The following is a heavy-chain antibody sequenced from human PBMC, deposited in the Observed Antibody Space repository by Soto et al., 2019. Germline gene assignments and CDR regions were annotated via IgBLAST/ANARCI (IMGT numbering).Heavy chain of an antibody. CDR3: AKGGYYSDSSGYYNSFGY. Sequence: QVQLVESGGGLVKPGGSLRLSCAASGFTFSDYYMSWIRQAPGKGLEWVSGISAGGGSTYYADSVKGRFTISRDNSKNTLFLQMNSLRAEDTAVYYCAKGGYYSDSSGYYNSFGYWGQGTLVTVSS. D-gene: IGHD3-22*01. CDR1: GFTFSDYY. CDR2: ISAGGGST. V-gene: IGHV3-11*01. J-gene: IGHJ4*02.